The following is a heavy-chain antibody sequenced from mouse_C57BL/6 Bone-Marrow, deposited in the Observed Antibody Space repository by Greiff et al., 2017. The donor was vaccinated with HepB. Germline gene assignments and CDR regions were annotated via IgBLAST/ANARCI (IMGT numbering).Heavy chain of an antibody. D-gene: IGHD2-4*01. CDR3: ARYYDYPYWYFDV. CDR2: IYPGDGDT. V-gene: IGHV1-80*01. CDR1: GYAFSSYW. Sequence: VQLQQSGAELVKPGASVKISCKASGYAFSSYWMNWVKQRPGKGLEWIGQIYPGDGDTNYNGKFKGKATLTADKSSSTAYMQLSSLTSADSAVYFCARYYDYPYWYFDVCVTGTTVTVSS. J-gene: IGHJ1*03.